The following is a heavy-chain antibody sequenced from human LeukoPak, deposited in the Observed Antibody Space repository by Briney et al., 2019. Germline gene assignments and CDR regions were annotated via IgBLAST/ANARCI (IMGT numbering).Heavy chain of an antibody. D-gene: IGHD3-22*01. V-gene: IGHV1-69*01. Sequence: SVKVSCEASGGTFSSYAISWVRQAPGQGLEWMGGIIPIFGTANYAQKFQGRVTITADESTSTAYMELSSLRSEDTAVYYCAIHYYDSSGYSYYFDYWGQGTLVTVSS. CDR1: GGTFSSYA. J-gene: IGHJ4*02. CDR2: IIPIFGTA. CDR3: AIHYYDSSGYSYYFDY.